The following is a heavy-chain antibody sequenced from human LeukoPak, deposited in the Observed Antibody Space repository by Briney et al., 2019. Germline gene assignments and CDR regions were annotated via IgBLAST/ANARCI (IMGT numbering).Heavy chain of an antibody. CDR3: ARNEGWVPAANY. V-gene: IGHV4-39*01. CDR1: GGSISSSSYY. CDR2: IYYSGST. J-gene: IGHJ4*02. D-gene: IGHD2-2*01. Sequence: SETLSLTCTVSGGSISSSSYYWGWIRQPPGKGLEWIESIYYSGSTYYNPSLKSRVTISVDTSKNQFSLKLSSVTAADTAVYYCARNEGWVPAANYWGQGTLVTVSS.